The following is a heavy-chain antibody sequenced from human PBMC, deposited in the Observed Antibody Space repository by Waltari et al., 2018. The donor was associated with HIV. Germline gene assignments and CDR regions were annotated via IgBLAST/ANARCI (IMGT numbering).Heavy chain of an antibody. Sequence: EVQLVESGGGLVQPGGYLRLHWEASGFPFSRLWMSWVRQAPGKGVEGVANIKQEGSEKYYVDSVNGRFTISRDNAENSLYLQMNSLRAEDTAVYYCARGGFYGSGSKVNWGQGTLVTVSS. J-gene: IGHJ4*02. D-gene: IGHD3-10*01. CDR3: ARGGFYGSGSKVN. CDR1: GFPFSRLW. V-gene: IGHV3-7*04. CDR2: IKQEGSEK.